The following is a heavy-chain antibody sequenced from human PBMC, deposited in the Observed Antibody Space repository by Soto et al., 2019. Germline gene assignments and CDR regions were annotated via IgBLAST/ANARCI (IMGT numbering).Heavy chain of an antibody. J-gene: IGHJ3*02. Sequence: QVRLVESGGGLVKPGGSVRLSCAASGFSFSYYYMTWIRQAPGKGLEWVSRISNSGEDTNYADSVQGRFTISRDNGENSLYLQMTSLRAEDTAVYYCTRHLRARGIVHDVFDIWGQGTMVTVSS. V-gene: IGHV3-11*06. CDR3: TRHLRARGIVHDVFDI. CDR2: ISNSGEDT. D-gene: IGHD2-8*01. CDR1: GFSFSYYY.